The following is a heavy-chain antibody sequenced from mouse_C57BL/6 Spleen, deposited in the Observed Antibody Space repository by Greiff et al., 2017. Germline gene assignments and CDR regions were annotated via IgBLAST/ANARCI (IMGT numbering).Heavy chain of an antibody. CDR2: ISSGSSTI. CDR1: GFTFSDYG. D-gene: IGHD2-2*01. CDR3: AGGDMVTTGY. V-gene: IGHV5-17*01. Sequence: VQLQESGGGLVKPGGSLKLSCAASGFTFSDYGMHWVRQAPEKGLEWVAYISSGSSTIYYADTVKGRFTISRDNAKNTLFLQMTSLRSEDTAMYYCAGGDMVTTGYWGQGTTLTFSS. J-gene: IGHJ2*01.